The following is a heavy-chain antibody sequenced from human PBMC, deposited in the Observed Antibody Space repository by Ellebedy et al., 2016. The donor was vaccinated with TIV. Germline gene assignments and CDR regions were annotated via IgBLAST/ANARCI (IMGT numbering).Heavy chain of an antibody. CDR2: ISFSGTNT. Sequence: PGGSLRLSCAASGFTVSIYDMSWVSQAQGKGLEWVSSISFSGTNTYYADFVKGRFTISRDNSKNTLDVRMNSLGAEDTAVYYCATGRGSSYYYFAYWGPGALVTVSS. J-gene: IGHJ4*02. CDR1: GFTVSIYD. V-gene: IGHV3-23*01. CDR3: ATGRGSSYYYFAY. D-gene: IGHD6-13*01.